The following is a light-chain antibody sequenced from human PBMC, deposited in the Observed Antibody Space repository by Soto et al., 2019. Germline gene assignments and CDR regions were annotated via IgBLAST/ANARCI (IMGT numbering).Light chain of an antibody. CDR2: EAS. Sequence: DIQMTQSPSSLSASVGDRVTITCRASQSISTYLNWYQQKPGKAPKLLIYEASSLQSVVPSRFGGSGSGTDFTLTISSLQPEDFATYYCQQSDTTPWTFGQGIKVEIK. J-gene: IGKJ1*01. CDR1: QSISTY. CDR3: QQSDTTPWT. V-gene: IGKV1-39*01.